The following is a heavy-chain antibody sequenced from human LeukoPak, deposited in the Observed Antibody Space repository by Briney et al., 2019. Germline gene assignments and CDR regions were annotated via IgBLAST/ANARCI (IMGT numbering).Heavy chain of an antibody. CDR2: ISYDGSNK. V-gene: IGHV3-30*03. D-gene: IGHD5-24*01. CDR1: GFTFTTNA. CDR3: ARDRTRDGYNQGRVFDY. J-gene: IGHJ4*02. Sequence: PGRSLRLSCAASGFTFTTNAMHWVRQAPGKGLEWVAVISYDGSNKYYADSVKGRFTISRDNSKNTLFLQMNSLRGEDTAVYYCARDRTRDGYNQGRVFDYWGQGTLVTVSS.